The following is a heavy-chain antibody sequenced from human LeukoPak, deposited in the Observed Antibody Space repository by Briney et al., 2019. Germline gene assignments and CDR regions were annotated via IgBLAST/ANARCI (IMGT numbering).Heavy chain of an antibody. CDR2: INPNSGGT. Sequence: ASVKVSCKASGYTFTGYYMHWVRQAPGQGLEWMGWINPNSGGTNYAQKFQGRVTMTRDTSISTAHMELSRLRSDDTAVYYCARVYYDSSGYYPVFAFDIWGQGTMVTVSS. V-gene: IGHV1-2*02. J-gene: IGHJ3*02. CDR3: ARVYYDSSGYYPVFAFDI. CDR1: GYTFTGYY. D-gene: IGHD3-22*01.